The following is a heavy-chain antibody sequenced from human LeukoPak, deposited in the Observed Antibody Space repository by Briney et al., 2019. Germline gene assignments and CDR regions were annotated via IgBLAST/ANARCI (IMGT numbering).Heavy chain of an antibody. CDR2: IYYSGST. CDR3: ARGRGDGSYYDSSGYFDY. D-gene: IGHD3-22*01. V-gene: IGHV4-30-4*07. CDR1: GGSISSGGYS. J-gene: IGHJ4*02. Sequence: PSETLSLTCAVSGGSISSGGYSWSWIRQPPGKGLEWIGYIYYSGSTYYNPSLKSRVTISVDTSKNQFSLKLSSVTAADTAVYYCARGRGDGSYYDSSGYFDYWGQGTLVTVSS.